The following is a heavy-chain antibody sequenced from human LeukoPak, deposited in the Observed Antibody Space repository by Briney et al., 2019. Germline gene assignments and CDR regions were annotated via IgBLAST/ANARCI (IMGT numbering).Heavy chain of an antibody. CDR2: IYSGGST. CDR3: ARALTGSRTLTNYYYYYGMDV. CDR1: GFTVSSNY. J-gene: IGHJ6*02. V-gene: IGHV3-53*01. Sequence: GGSLRLFCAASGFTVSSNYMSWVRQAPGKGLEWVSVIYSGGSTYYADSVKGRFTISRDNSKNTLYLQMNSLRAEDTAVYYCARALTGSRTLTNYYYYYGMDVWGQGTTVTVSS. D-gene: IGHD2-2*01.